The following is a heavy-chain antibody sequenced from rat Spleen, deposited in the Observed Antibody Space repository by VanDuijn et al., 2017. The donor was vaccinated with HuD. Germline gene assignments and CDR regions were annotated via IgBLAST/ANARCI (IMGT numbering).Heavy chain of an antibody. CDR2: INSAGST. D-gene: IGHD1-4*01. J-gene: IGHJ2*01. Sequence: EVQLQESGPGLVKPSQSLSLTCSVTGYSITSSYRWHWIRKFPGNKLEWMGYINSAGSTNYNPSLKSRISITRDTSKNQFFLQVNSVTTEDTATYYCARSYGITPFDYWGQGVMVTVSS. V-gene: IGHV3-3*01. CDR1: GYSITSSYR. CDR3: ARSYGITPFDY.